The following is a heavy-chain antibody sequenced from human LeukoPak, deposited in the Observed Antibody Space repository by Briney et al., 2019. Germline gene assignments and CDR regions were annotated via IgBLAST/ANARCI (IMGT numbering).Heavy chain of an antibody. CDR2: IILIFGTA. J-gene: IGHJ6*03. CDR1: GGTFSSYA. V-gene: IGHV1-69*05. D-gene: IGHD6-19*01. CDR3: ARDTPAVAGTRAMDV. Sequence: GASVKVSCKASGGTFSSYAISWVRQAPGQGLEWMGRIILIFGTADYAQKFQGRVTITTDESTSTAYMELSSLRSEDTAVYYCARDTPAVAGTRAMDVWGKGTTVTVSS.